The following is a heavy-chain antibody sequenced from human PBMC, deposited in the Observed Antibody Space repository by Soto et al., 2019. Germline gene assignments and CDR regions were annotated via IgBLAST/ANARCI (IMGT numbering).Heavy chain of an antibody. CDR2: INHNEST. Sequence: PSETLSLTCAVYGGSFSGYYWSWIRQPPGKGLEWIGEINHNESTNYNPSLKSRVTLSVDTSKNQFSLKLSSLTAAETAVYYCARRWIQLGYWGQGTLVTVSS. J-gene: IGHJ4*02. CDR1: GGSFSGYY. V-gene: IGHV4-34*01. CDR3: ARRWIQLGY. D-gene: IGHD5-18*01.